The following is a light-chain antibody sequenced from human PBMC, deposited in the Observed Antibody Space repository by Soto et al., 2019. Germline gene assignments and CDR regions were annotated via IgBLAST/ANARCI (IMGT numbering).Light chain of an antibody. CDR2: KAS. J-gene: IGKJ4*01. Sequence: DIQMTQSPSTLSASVGDRVTITCRASQSFSSWLAWYQQKPGKAPNLLIYKASNLKSGVPSRFSGSGSGTEFTLTISSLQPDDFATYYCQQYNSYPLTFGGGTKVEIK. CDR1: QSFSSW. CDR3: QQYNSYPLT. V-gene: IGKV1-5*03.